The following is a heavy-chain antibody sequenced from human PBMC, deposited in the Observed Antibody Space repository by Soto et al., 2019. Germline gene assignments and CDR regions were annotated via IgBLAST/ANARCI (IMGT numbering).Heavy chain of an antibody. CDR2: ISGDGYNT. CDR1: GFIFSGYG. D-gene: IGHD5-12*01. Sequence: PGGSLRLSCAASGFIFSGYGMGWVRQTPGKGLEWVSTISGDGYNTHYADSVAGRFTISRDNSKNTLYLQMNSLRAEDTARYYCARDVGGFKAMFDYWGQGTQVTVSS. CDR3: ARDVGGFKAMFDY. J-gene: IGHJ4*02. V-gene: IGHV3-23*01.